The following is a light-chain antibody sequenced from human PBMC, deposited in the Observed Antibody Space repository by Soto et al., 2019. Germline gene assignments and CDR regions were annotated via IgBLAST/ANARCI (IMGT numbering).Light chain of an antibody. CDR2: EVT. CDR1: SSDVGGYNY. Sequence: QSVLTQPPSASGSPGQSVTISCTGTSSDVGGYNYVSWFQQHPGKAPKLMIYEVTKRPSGVPDRFSGSKSGNTASLTVSGLQAEDEAAYYCSSYAGSTFYVFGTGTKV. CDR3: SSYAGSTFYV. V-gene: IGLV2-8*01. J-gene: IGLJ1*01.